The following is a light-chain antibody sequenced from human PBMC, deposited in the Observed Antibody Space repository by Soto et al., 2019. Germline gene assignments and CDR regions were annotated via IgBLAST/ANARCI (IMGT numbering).Light chain of an antibody. CDR1: QSVGSY. CDR3: QQRSSWPRFT. CDR2: DAS. Sequence: EIVLTQSPATLSLSPGERATLSCRASQSVGSYLAWYQQKPGQAPRLLIYDASNRATGIPARFSGSGSGTDFTLTISSLEPEDFAVYYCQQRSSWPRFTFGGGTKVEIK. J-gene: IGKJ4*01. V-gene: IGKV3-11*01.